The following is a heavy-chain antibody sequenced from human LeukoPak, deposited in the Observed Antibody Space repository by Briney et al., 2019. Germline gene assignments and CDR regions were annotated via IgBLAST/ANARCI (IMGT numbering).Heavy chain of an antibody. J-gene: IGHJ4*02. CDR2: IYYSGST. V-gene: IGHV4-30-4*01. CDR3: ARALHHTPNPFDY. CDR1: GGSISSGDYY. Sequence: SETLSLTCTVSGGSISSGDYYWSWIRQPPGKGLEWIGYIYYSGSTYYNPSLKSRVTISVDTSKNQFSLKLSSVTAADTAVYYCARALHHTPNPFDYWGQGTLVTVSS.